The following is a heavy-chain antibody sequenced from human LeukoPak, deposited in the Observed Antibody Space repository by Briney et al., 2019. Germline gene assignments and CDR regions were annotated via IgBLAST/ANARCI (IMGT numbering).Heavy chain of an antibody. CDR3: AKGSPLDLGAGESYYYGMGV. Sequence: GGSLRLSCVASVFTFDFYWMTWVRQAPGKGLEWVSGISSSGGSTYYADSVKGRFTISRDNSKHTLFLQMSSLRAEDTAVYHCAKGSPLDLGAGESYYYGMGVWGQGTTVTVSS. V-gene: IGHV3-23*01. CDR2: ISSSGGST. D-gene: IGHD3-10*01. J-gene: IGHJ6*02. CDR1: VFTFDFYW.